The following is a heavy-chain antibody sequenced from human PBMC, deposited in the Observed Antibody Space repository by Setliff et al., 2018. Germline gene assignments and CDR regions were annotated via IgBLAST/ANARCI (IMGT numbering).Heavy chain of an antibody. V-gene: IGHV4-59*08. D-gene: IGHD2-2*01. J-gene: IGHJ5*02. CDR3: ARAGYELGQYNWFDP. CDR1: GGSISSYY. CDR2: IYYSGST. Sequence: SETLSLTCTVSGGSISSYYWSWIRQPPGKRLEWIGYIYYSGSTNYNPSLESRVTISVDTSKNQFSLNLSSVTAADTAVYYCARAGYELGQYNWFDPWGQGTLVTVSS.